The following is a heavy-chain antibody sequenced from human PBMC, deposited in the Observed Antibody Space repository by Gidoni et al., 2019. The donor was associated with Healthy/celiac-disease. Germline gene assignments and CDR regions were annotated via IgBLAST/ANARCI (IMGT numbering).Heavy chain of an antibody. D-gene: IGHD3-10*01. CDR1: GGSISSSNW. Sequence: QVQLQESGPGLVKPSGTRSLTCAVSGGSISSSNWWSWVRQHPGKGLEWIGEIYHSGSTNYNPSLKSRVTISVDKSKNQFSLKLSSVTAADTAVYYCARASYYGSGSYYFDYWGQGTLVTVSS. CDR3: ARASYYGSGSYYFDY. V-gene: IGHV4-4*02. J-gene: IGHJ4*02. CDR2: IYHSGST.